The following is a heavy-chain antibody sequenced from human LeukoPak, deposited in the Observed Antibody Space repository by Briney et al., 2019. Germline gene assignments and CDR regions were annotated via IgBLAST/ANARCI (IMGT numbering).Heavy chain of an antibody. V-gene: IGHV3-30*18. D-gene: IGHD1-1*01. CDR1: GFTFSSYG. CDR3: AKDLALPWKPHYYYYYGMDV. J-gene: IGHJ6*02. Sequence: GRSLRLSCAASGFTFSSYGMHWVRQAPGKGLEWVAVISYDGSNKYYADSVKGRFTISRDNSKNTLYLQMNSLRAEDTAVYYCAKDLALPWKPHYYYYYGMDVWGQGTTVTVSS. CDR2: ISYDGSNK.